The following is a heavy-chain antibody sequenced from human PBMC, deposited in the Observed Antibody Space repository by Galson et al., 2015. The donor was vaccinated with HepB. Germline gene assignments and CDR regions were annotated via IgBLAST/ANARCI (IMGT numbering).Heavy chain of an antibody. CDR2: VDPEDGET. J-gene: IGHJ5*02. CDR1: GYTFTDYY. D-gene: IGHD6-6*01. V-gene: IGHV1-69-2*01. CDR3: ATLHLASEPRSAYNWFDP. Sequence: VKVSCKVSGYTFTDYYMHWVQQAPGKGLEWRGLVDPEDGETIYAEKFQGRVTITADTSTDTAHMELSSLRSEDTAVYYYATLHLASEPRSAYNWFDPWGQGTLVTVSS.